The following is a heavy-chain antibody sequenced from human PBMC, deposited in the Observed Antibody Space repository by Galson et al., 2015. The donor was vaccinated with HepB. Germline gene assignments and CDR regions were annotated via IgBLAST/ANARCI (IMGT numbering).Heavy chain of an antibody. J-gene: IGHJ3*01. CDR3: ARSLIATLGTGAFDL. CDR1: GFTFSSYA. CDR2: VRGSDGAT. V-gene: IGHV3-23*01. Sequence: SLRLSCAASGFTFSSYAMSWVRQAPGKGLEWVSTVRGSDGATFYADSVKGRFTISRDNSKSTLYLQMNNLRAEDTAVYYCARSLIATLGTGAFDLWGQGTMGTVSS. D-gene: IGHD3/OR15-3a*01.